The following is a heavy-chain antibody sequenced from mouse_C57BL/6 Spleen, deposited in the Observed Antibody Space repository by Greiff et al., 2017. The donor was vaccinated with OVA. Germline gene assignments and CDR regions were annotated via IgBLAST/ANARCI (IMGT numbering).Heavy chain of an antibody. D-gene: IGHD2-3*01. J-gene: IGHJ2*01. Sequence: QVQLQQSGAELVRPGASVTLSCKASGYTFTDYEMHWVKQTPVHGLEWIGAIDPETSGTAYNPNFKGKAILTADNSSSTAYMELRSLTSEDSAVSYCTRGGLLLDYWGPGTTLTVSS. CDR3: TRGGLLLDY. CDR2: IDPETSGT. CDR1: GYTFTDYE. V-gene: IGHV1-15*01.